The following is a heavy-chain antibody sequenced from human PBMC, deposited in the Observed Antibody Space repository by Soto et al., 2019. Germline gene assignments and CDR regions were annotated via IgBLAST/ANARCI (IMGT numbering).Heavy chain of an antibody. D-gene: IGHD2-2*01. CDR2: IGTAGDT. J-gene: IGHJ5*02. CDR1: GFTFSSYD. V-gene: IGHV3-13*01. CDR3: ARAPRDCSSTSCYFPPWFDP. Sequence: GGSLRLSCAASGFTFSSYDMHWVRQATGKGLEWVSAIGTAGDTYYPGSVKGRFTISRENAKNSLYLQMNSLRAEDTAVYYCARAPRDCSSTSCYFPPWFDPWGQGTLVTVSS.